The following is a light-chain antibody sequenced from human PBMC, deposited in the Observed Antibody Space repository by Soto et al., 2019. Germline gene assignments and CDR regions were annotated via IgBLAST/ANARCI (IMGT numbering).Light chain of an antibody. Sequence: QSALTQPPSASGSPGQSVTISCTGTSSDIGGFDHVSWYLQYPGKAPKLMIYEVSKRPSGVPDRFSGSKSGNTASLTVSGLQAEYEADYYCSSYAGGGNRVCGGGTKLTVL. CDR3: SSYAGGGNRV. J-gene: IGLJ3*02. CDR2: EVS. CDR1: SSDIGGFDH. V-gene: IGLV2-8*01.